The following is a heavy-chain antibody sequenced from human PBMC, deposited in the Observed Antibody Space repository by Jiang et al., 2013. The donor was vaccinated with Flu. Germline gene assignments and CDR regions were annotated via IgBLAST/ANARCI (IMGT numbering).Heavy chain of an antibody. CDR1: DSPSVAML. Sequence: LLESGGGVVQPWEVPETLLCSLWDSPSVAMLLHWVRQAPGKGLEWVAVISYDGSNKYYADSVKGRFTISRDNSKNTLYLQMNSLRAEDTAVYYCARDEWKRYSGYDYWGQGTLVTVSS. D-gene: IGHD5-12*01. V-gene: IGHV3-30*04. J-gene: IGHJ4*02. CDR2: ISYDGSNK. CDR3: ARDEWKRYSGYDY.